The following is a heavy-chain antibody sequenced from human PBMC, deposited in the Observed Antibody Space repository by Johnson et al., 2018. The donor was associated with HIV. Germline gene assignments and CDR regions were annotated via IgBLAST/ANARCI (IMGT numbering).Heavy chain of an antibody. Sequence: QVQLVESGGGLVKPGGSLRLSCAASGFTFSDYYMSWIRQAPGKVLAWVSYISSNGSTLYYADSVKGRFTISRDKAKNSLYLQINSLRAEDTAVYYCARVSNHAFDIWGQGTMVTVSS. J-gene: IGHJ3*02. CDR3: ARVSNHAFDI. CDR2: ISSNGSTL. CDR1: GFTFSDYY. V-gene: IGHV3-11*04.